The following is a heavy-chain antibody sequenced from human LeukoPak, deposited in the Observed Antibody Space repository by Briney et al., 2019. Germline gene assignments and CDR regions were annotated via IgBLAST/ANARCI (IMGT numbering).Heavy chain of an antibody. CDR1: GFTVSSNY. CDR3: ARIMIGYFDY. J-gene: IGHJ4*02. V-gene: IGHV3-53*01. Sequence: PGGSLRLSCAASGFTVSSNYMSWVHQAPGKGLEWVSVIYSGGSTYYADSVKGRFTISRDNSKNTLYLQMNSLRAEDTAVYYCARIMIGYFDYWGQGTLVTVSS. CDR2: IYSGGST. D-gene: IGHD3-16*01.